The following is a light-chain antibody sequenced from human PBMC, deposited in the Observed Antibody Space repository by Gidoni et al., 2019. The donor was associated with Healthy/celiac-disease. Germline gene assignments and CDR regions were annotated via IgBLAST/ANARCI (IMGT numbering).Light chain of an antibody. V-gene: IGKV1-33*01. CDR3: QQYDNLPWT. J-gene: IGKJ1*01. CDR2: DAS. CDR1: QDINNY. Sequence: DIQTTQSPSSLSASVGDRVTITCQASQDINNYLNWYQQKPGKAPKVLIYDASSLKTGVPSRFSGSGSGTDFTFTITSLQPEDIATYYCQQYDNLPWTFXQXTKVEIK.